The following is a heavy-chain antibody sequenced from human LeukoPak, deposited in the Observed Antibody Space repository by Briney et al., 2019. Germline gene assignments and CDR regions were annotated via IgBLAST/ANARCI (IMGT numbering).Heavy chain of an antibody. D-gene: IGHD3-22*01. Sequence: SEILSLTCAVYGGSFSGYYWSWIRQPPGKGLEWIGHIYYSGSTNYNPSLKSRVTISVDTSRKQFSLNLSSVTAADTAVYYCARGYFDRTFDYWGQGTLVTVSS. J-gene: IGHJ4*02. CDR1: GGSFSGYY. CDR2: IYYSGST. CDR3: ARGYFDRTFDY. V-gene: IGHV4-59*01.